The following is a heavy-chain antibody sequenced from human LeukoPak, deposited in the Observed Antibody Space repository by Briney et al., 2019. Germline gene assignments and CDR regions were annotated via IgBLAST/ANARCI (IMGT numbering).Heavy chain of an antibody. D-gene: IGHD2-2*01. Sequence: SQTLSLTCTVSGGSISSGSYYWSWIRQPAGKGLEWIGRIDTSGSTNYNPSLKSRVTISVDTSKNQFSLKLSSVTAADTAVYYCARYFGWGYCSSTSCYDAFDIWGQGTMVTVSS. CDR3: ARYFGWGYCSSTSCYDAFDI. J-gene: IGHJ3*02. CDR2: IDTSGST. V-gene: IGHV4-61*02. CDR1: GGSISSGSYY.